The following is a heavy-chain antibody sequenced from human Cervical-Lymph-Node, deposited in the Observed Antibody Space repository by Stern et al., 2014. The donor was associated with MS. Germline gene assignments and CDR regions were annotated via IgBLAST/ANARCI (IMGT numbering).Heavy chain of an antibody. CDR3: ARDGSRIDY. D-gene: IGHD2-21*01. Sequence: DQLVESGGGVVQPGRSLRLSCAASGFTFSSYGMPWVRQAPGKGLEWVAVIWYDGSNKYYADSVKGRFTISRDNSKNTLYLQMNSLRAEDTAVYYCARDGSRIDYWGQGTLVTVSS. V-gene: IGHV3-33*01. CDR1: GFTFSSYG. J-gene: IGHJ4*02. CDR2: IWYDGSNK.